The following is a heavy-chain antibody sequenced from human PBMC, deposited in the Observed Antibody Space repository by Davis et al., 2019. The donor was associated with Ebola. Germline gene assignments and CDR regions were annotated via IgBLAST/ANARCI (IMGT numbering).Heavy chain of an antibody. J-gene: IGHJ4*02. D-gene: IGHD3-3*01. CDR2: IYYSGST. CDR1: GGSISSGGYY. V-gene: IGHV4-31*03. Sequence: SETLSLTCTVSGGSISSGGYYWSWIRQHPGKGLEWIGYIYYSGSTYYNPSLKSRVTISVDTSKNQFSLKLSSVTAADTAVYYCARVPVPLYYDFWSGFDYWGQGTLVTVSS. CDR3: ARVPVPLYYDFWSGFDY.